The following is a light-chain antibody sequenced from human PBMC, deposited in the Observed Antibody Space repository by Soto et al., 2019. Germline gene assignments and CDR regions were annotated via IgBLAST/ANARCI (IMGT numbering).Light chain of an antibody. V-gene: IGKV3-15*01. Sequence: EIVMTQSPATLSVSPGERATLSCRASQSVNSKLAWYQQKPGQAPRLLIYGASTRATGIPARFSGSGSGTEFTLTISSLQSEDFAVYYCQQYNDWPRTFGQGIKVEIK. CDR1: QSVNSK. CDR2: GAS. J-gene: IGKJ1*01. CDR3: QQYNDWPRT.